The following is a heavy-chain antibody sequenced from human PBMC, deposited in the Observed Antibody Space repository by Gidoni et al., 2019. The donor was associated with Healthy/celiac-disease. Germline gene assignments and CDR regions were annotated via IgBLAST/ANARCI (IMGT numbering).Heavy chain of an antibody. CDR3: GKDYAQKYYYYYCYMDV. Sequence: EVQLVESGGGLVQPGRSLRLSCAASGFTLDDYARHWVRQAPWEGLECGSGISWNCVSVGYAASVKGPINISRDNAQNSLYLQMNRLRAEETALYYFGKDYAQKYYYYYCYMDVWGQGATVTVS. D-gene: IGHD2-2*01. V-gene: IGHV3-9*01. CDR2: ISWNCVSV. CDR1: GFTLDDYA. J-gene: IGHJ6*03.